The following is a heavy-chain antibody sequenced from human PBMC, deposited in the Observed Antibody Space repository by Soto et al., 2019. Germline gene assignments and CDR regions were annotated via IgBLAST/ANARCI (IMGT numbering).Heavy chain of an antibody. CDR1: GDSVSSSNYY. Sequence: PSETLSLTCTVSGDSVSSSNYYWGWIRQPPGKGLEWIGSVYYSGSTYYNPSLKSRVTMSVDTSKNQFSLKLSSVTAADAAVYYCARHPTFSGWEYYFDYWGQGTPVTVS. D-gene: IGHD6-19*01. J-gene: IGHJ4*02. V-gene: IGHV4-39*01. CDR3: ARHPTFSGWEYYFDY. CDR2: VYYSGST.